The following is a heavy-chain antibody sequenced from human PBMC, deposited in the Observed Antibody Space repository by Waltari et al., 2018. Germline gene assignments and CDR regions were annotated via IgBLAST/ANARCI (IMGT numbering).Heavy chain of an antibody. CDR3: GLERVGASGGAFDI. V-gene: IGHV4-39*01. Sequence: QLQMQESGPGLVKPSETLSLDCTASGASISSSSHYWGWIRQAPGKGLEWIGSIYYSGSTYYNPSLKRRVTISVDTSKNQFSLKLSSGTAADTAVYYCGLERVGASGGAFDIWGQGTMVTVSS. J-gene: IGHJ3*02. CDR2: IYYSGST. CDR1: GASISSSSHY. D-gene: IGHD1-26*01.